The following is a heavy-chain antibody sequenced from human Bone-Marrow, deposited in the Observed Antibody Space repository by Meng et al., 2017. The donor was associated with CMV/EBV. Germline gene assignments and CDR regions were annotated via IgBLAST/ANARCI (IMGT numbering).Heavy chain of an antibody. Sequence: GESLKISCAASGFTFSSYWMSWVRQAPGKGLEWVANIKQDGSEKYYVDSVKGRFTISRDNAKNSLYLQMNSLRAEDTAVYYCTRVKGWSPYYSDYGMDVWAKGPRSPSP. J-gene: IGHJ6*02. V-gene: IGHV3-7*01. CDR3: TRVKGWSPYYSDYGMDV. CDR2: IKQDGSEK. CDR1: GFTFSSYW. D-gene: IGHD3-3*01.